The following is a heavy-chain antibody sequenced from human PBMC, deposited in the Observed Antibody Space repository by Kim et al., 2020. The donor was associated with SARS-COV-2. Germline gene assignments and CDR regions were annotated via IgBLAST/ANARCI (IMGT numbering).Heavy chain of an antibody. CDR2: T. Sequence: TDYAAPVKGRFTISRDDSKNTLYLQMNSLKTEDTAVYYCTTEYEVAGFDPWGQGTLVTVSS. CDR3: TTEYEVAGFDP. V-gene: IGHV3-15*01. D-gene: IGHD2-15*01. J-gene: IGHJ5*02.